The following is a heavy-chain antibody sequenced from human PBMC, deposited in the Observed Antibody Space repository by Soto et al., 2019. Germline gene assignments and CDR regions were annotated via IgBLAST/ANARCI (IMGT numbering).Heavy chain of an antibody. Sequence: SETLSLTCAVYGGSFSGYYWSWIRQPPGKGLEWIGEINHSVSTNYNPSLKSRVTISVDTSKNQFSLKLSSVTAADTAVYYCARDRDCSSTSCYTRNWALDIWGQGTMVTVSS. V-gene: IGHV4-34*01. CDR3: ARDRDCSSTSCYTRNWALDI. CDR2: INHSVST. CDR1: GGSFSGYY. J-gene: IGHJ3*02. D-gene: IGHD2-2*02.